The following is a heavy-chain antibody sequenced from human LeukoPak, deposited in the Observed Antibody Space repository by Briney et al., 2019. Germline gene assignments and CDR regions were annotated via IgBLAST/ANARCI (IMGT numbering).Heavy chain of an antibody. J-gene: IGHJ4*02. CDR1: GFTFSDFG. CDR2: IGGSGSNI. V-gene: IGHV3-21*01. D-gene: IGHD3-3*01. Sequence: GSLRLSCAASGFTFSDFGMNWVRQTPGSGLEWVSSIGGSGSNIYYADSVKGRFTISRDNAKSSLFLQMTDLRAEDTAVYYCASQSYYDFWSGYPKALDYWGQGTLVTVSS. CDR3: ASQSYYDFWSGYPKALDY.